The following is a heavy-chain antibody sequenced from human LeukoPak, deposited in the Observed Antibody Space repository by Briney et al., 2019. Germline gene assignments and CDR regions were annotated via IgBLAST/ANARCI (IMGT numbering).Heavy chain of an antibody. CDR2: IYYSWST. J-gene: IGHJ4*02. D-gene: IGHD6-19*01. V-gene: IGHV4-59*08. CDR3: AGRLGYSSGFDY. Sequence: SETLSLTCTVSVGSISSYYGSWIRQPPGKGLECIGYIYYSWSTNYNPSLKSRVTISVDTSKNQFSLKLSSVTAADTAEYSCAGRLGYSSGFDYWGQGTLVTVSS. CDR1: VGSISSYY.